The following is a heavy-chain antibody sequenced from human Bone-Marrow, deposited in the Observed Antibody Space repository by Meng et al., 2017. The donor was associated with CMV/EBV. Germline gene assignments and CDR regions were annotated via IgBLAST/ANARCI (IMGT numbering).Heavy chain of an antibody. Sequence: GGSLRLSCAAFGFTFSSYWMSWVRQAPGKGLEWVANIKQDGSEKYYVDSVKGRFTISRDNAKNSLYLQMNSLRAEDTAVYYCARNSAYDINADLDYWGQGTLVTVSS. CDR1: GFTFSSYW. CDR3: ARNSAYDINADLDY. D-gene: IGHD3-16*01. CDR2: IKQDGSEK. V-gene: IGHV3-7*01. J-gene: IGHJ4*02.